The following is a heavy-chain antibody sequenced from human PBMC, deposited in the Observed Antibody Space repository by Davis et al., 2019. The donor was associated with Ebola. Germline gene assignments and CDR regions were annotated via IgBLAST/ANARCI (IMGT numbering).Heavy chain of an antibody. J-gene: IGHJ4*02. D-gene: IGHD6-19*01. CDR3: ARAGGSGWRLFDY. CDR1: GGSISSGDYY. CDR2: IYYSRST. V-gene: IGHV4-30-4*02. Sequence: MPSETLSLTCTVSGGSISSGDYYWSWIRQPPGKGLEWIGYIYYSRSTYYNPSLKSRVTISVDTSKNQFSLKLSSVTAADTAVYYCARAGGSGWRLFDYWGQGTLVTVSS.